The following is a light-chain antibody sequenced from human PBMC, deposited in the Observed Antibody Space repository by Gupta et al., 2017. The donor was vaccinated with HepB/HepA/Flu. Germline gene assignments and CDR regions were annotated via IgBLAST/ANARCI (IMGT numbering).Light chain of an antibody. CDR3: QQYDNLPPSIT. CDR1: EDISNF. CDR2: DAS. Sequence: DIQLTQSPSSLSASVGDRVTITCQASEDISNFLNWYQQKPGKAPKVLIYDASNLATGVPSRFSGSWSGTHFSFTSNNLQPEDFATYYCQQYDNLPPSITFGQGTRLDIK. J-gene: IGKJ5*01. V-gene: IGKV1-33*01.